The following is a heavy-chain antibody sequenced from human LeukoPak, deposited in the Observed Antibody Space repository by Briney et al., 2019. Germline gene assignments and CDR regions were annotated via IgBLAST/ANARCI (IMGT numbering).Heavy chain of an antibody. Sequence: SQTLSLTCAVSGDSISYESYYRNWIRQAPGKGPEWIGNIYRGRTRLNPSLTSRVAISVDMSKSQVSLSLTSVTAADTAIYYCAGEGEYGDSYSWGQGALVIVSA. CDR2: IYRGRT. CDR1: GDSISYESYY. V-gene: IGHV4-30-2*01. J-gene: IGHJ5*02. CDR3: AGEGEYGDSYS. D-gene: IGHD2-21*01.